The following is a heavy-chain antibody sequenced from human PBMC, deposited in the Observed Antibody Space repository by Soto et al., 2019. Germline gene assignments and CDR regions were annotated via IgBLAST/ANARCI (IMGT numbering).Heavy chain of an antibody. Sequence: QVQLVQSGGEVKKPGASVKVSCKASGYTFTSYGISWVRQAPGQGLEWMGWISGYNGKTNYAQKVQDRVTKTTDTSTSTVYMELRSRGSDDTAGYYCAKEGDVPYDYNEMDVWGQGTTVTVSS. CDR2: ISGYNGKT. J-gene: IGHJ6*02. CDR3: AKEGDVPYDYNEMDV. D-gene: IGHD2-21*02. CDR1: GYTFTSYG. V-gene: IGHV1-18*01.